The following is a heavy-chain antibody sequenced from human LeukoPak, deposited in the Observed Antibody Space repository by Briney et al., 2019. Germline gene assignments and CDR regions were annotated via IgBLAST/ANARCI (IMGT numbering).Heavy chain of an antibody. CDR1: GGSISSYY. Sequence: PSETLSLTFTVSGGSISSYYWSWIRQPPGKGLEWIGYIYYSGSTNYNPSLKSRVTISVDTSKNQFSLGLTSVTAADTAVYYCATPPWLSTGAFDIWGQGTMVTVSS. J-gene: IGHJ3*02. D-gene: IGHD6-19*01. CDR3: ATPPWLSTGAFDI. CDR2: IYYSGST. V-gene: IGHV4-59*12.